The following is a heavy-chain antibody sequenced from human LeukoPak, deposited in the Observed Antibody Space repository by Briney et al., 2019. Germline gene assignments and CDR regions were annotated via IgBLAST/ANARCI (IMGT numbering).Heavy chain of an antibody. Sequence: QPGGSLRLSCAASGFTFSTYAMSWVRQAPGKGLEWVSGISGSGGSTYYADSVKGRFTISRDNSKNTLYLQMDSLRSDDTAVYYCARVYYYYDSSGILTLYFDYWGQGTLVTVSS. CDR1: GFTFSTYA. D-gene: IGHD3-22*01. J-gene: IGHJ4*02. CDR2: ISGSGGST. CDR3: ARVYYYYDSSGILTLYFDY. V-gene: IGHV3-23*01.